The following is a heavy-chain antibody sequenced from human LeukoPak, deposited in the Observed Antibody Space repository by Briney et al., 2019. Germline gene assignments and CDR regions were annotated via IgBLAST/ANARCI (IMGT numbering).Heavy chain of an antibody. CDR2: IYYSGST. V-gene: IGHV4-59*01. CDR1: GGSISSYY. Sequence: SETLSLTCTVSGGSISSYYWSWIRQPPGKGLEWIGYIYYSGSTNYNPSLKSRVTISVDTSKNQFSLKLSSVTAADTAVYYCARGRPVYYYYGMDVWGQGTTVTVFS. J-gene: IGHJ6*02. D-gene: IGHD6-6*01. CDR3: ARGRPVYYYYGMDV.